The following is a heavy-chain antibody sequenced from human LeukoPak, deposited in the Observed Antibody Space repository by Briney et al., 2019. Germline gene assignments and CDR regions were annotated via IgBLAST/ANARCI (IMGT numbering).Heavy chain of an antibody. Sequence: ASVKVSCKASGYTFTGYYMHWVRQAPGQGLEWMGWINPNSGGKNYAQKYQGRVTMTTDTSISTGYMDLRRLRYDDTAVYYCAREDTTYYHDTSGYGYGAFDIWGQGTLVTVSS. CDR1: GYTFTGYY. V-gene: IGHV1-2*02. D-gene: IGHD3-22*01. CDR3: AREDTTYYHDTSGYGYGAFDI. J-gene: IGHJ3*02. CDR2: INPNSGGK.